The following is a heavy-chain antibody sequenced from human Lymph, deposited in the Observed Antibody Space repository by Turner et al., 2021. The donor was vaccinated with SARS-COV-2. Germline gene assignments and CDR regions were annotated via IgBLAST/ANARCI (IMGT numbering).Heavy chain of an antibody. J-gene: IGHJ6*02. D-gene: IGHD1-26*01. CDR1: GYTFTSYD. CDR3: ARGRYSGGGMDV. Sequence: QVQLVQSGAEVKKPGASVKVSCKAPGYTFTSYDINRVRQATGQGLEWMGGINSNSGNTGYAQKVQGRVTMTRNTSLSTAYMELSSLRSEDTAVYYCARGRYSGGGMDVWGQGTTVTVSS. V-gene: IGHV1-8*02. CDR2: INSNSGNT.